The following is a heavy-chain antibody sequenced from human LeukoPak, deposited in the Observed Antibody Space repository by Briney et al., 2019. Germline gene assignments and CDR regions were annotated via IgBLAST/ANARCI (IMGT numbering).Heavy chain of an antibody. CDR2: INSEGSST. J-gene: IGHJ4*02. CDR1: GFTFSSYW. V-gene: IGHV3-74*01. CDR3: ARGGVAAPPIVY. D-gene: IGHD6-6*01. Sequence: GGSLRLSCAASGFTFSSYWMHWVRQAPGKGLVWVSRINSEGSSTSYADSVKGRFTISRDNAKNTLYLQMNSLRAEDTAVYYCARGGVAAPPIVYWGQGTLVTVSS.